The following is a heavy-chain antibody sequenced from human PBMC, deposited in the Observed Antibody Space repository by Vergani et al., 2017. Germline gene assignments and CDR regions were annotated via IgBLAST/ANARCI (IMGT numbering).Heavy chain of an antibody. D-gene: IGHD5-18*01. V-gene: IGHV4-61*02. Sequence: QVQLQESGPGLVKPSQTLSLTCTVSGGSISSGSYYWSWLRQPAGKGLEWIGRIYTSGSTNYNPSLKSRVTILVDTSKNQFSLKLSSVTAADTAVYYCAGEQSIGSYSYGYPHPWGQGTLVTVSS. CDR3: AGEQSIGSYSYGYPHP. CDR2: IYTSGST. J-gene: IGHJ5*02. CDR1: GGSISSGSYY.